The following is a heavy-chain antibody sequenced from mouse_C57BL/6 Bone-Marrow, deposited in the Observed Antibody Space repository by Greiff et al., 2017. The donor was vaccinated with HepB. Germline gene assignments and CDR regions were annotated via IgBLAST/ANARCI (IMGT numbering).Heavy chain of an antibody. Sequence: VQLQQPGAELVRPGSSVKLSCKASGYTFTSYWMHWVKQRPIQGLEWIGNIDPSDSETHYNQKFKDKATLTVDKSSSTAYMQLSSLTSEDSAVYYCARGGPQGAMDYWGQGTSVTVSS. D-gene: IGHD3-3*01. J-gene: IGHJ4*01. CDR1: GYTFTSYW. CDR2: IDPSDSET. CDR3: ARGGPQGAMDY. V-gene: IGHV1-52*01.